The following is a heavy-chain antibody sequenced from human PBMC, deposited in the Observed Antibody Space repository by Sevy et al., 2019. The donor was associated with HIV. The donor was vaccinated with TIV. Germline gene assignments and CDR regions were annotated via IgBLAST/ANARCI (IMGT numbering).Heavy chain of an antibody. Sequence: ASVKVSCKASGYTFTSFGITWVRQAPGQGLEWVGWVSPYNGKTKYAQKLQGRVTMTTDTSTSTAYMELRSLRSDDTAVYYCATPFCSGGSCYRWYFDFWGQGTLVTVSS. V-gene: IGHV1-18*01. CDR3: ATPFCSGGSCYRWYFDF. J-gene: IGHJ4*02. CDR1: GYTFTSFG. CDR2: VSPYNGKT. D-gene: IGHD2-15*01.